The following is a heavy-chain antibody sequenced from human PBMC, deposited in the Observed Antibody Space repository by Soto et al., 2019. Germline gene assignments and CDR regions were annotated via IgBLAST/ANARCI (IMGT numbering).Heavy chain of an antibody. D-gene: IGHD2-2*01. V-gene: IGHV1-69*13. Sequence: GASVEVSCKASGGTFSSYAISWVRQAPGQGLEWMGGIIPIFGTANYAQKFQGRVTITADESTSTAYMELSSLRSEDTAVYYCARADIVVVPAAPSYYYYYGMDVWGQGTTVTVSS. CDR1: GGTFSSYA. CDR2: IIPIFGTA. J-gene: IGHJ6*02. CDR3: ARADIVVVPAAPSYYYYYGMDV.